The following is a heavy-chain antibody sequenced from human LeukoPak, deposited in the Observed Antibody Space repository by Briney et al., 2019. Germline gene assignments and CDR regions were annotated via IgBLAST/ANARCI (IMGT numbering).Heavy chain of an antibody. Sequence: SVKLSCKASGATFSSYAISWVRQAPGLGLEWMGGFIPIFGTANYAQKFQVRVTITADESTSTAYMEPSSLRSEDTAVYYCARECGGGSGYGPRGAFDIWGKGTMVTVSS. V-gene: IGHV1-69*01. D-gene: IGHD2-15*01. J-gene: IGHJ3*02. CDR2: FIPIFGTA. CDR1: GATFSSYA. CDR3: ARECGGGSGYGPRGAFDI.